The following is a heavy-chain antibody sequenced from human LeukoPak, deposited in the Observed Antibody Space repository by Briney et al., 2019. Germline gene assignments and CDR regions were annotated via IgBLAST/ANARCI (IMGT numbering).Heavy chain of an antibody. CDR3: ARDLQPIVGATTGAFDF. D-gene: IGHD1-26*01. V-gene: IGHV3-33*01. CDR2: IWYDGTNK. CDR1: GFMFSSYG. Sequence: GGSLRLSCAASGFMFSSYGMHWVRQAPGMGLEWVAVIWYDGTNKYYADSVKGRFTISRDNSKNMLDLQMNSLRAEDTAVYYCARDLQPIVGATTGAFDFWGQGALVTVSS. J-gene: IGHJ3*01.